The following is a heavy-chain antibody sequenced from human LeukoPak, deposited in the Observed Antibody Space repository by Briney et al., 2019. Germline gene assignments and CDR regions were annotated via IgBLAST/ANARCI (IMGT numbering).Heavy chain of an antibody. D-gene: IGHD3-9*01. Sequence: PGGSLRLSCAASGFTFSSYSMNWVRQAPGKGLEWVSSISSSSSYIYYADSVKGRFTISRDNAKNSLYLQMNSLRAEDTAVYYCVRRGGTNSRYDILTGYYRYYFDYWGQGTLVTVSS. J-gene: IGHJ4*02. CDR2: ISSSSSYI. V-gene: IGHV3-21*01. CDR3: VRRGGTNSRYDILTGYYRYYFDY. CDR1: GFTFSSYS.